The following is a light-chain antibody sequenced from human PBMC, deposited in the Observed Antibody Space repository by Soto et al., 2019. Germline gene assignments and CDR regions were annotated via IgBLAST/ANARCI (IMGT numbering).Light chain of an antibody. Sequence: EIVLTQSPATLSVSPGERATLSCRASQSVYSNLAWYQQRPGQSPRLLIYAASSRATGIPARFSGSGSGTEFSLTISIRQSEDFAVYYCHLYNNWPLFTFGPGTKVDI. CDR3: HLYNNWPLFT. CDR1: QSVYSN. J-gene: IGKJ3*01. V-gene: IGKV3-15*01. CDR2: AAS.